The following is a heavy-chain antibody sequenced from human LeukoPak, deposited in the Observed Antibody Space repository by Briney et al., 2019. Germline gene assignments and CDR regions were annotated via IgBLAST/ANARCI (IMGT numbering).Heavy chain of an antibody. J-gene: IGHJ3*02. CDR2: IYYSGST. D-gene: IGHD6-13*01. Sequence: PSETLSLTCTVSGGSISSSSYYWGWIRQPPGKGLEWIGSIYYSGSTYYNPSLKSRVTISVDTSKNQFSLKLSSVTAADTAVYYCARRSMAAADAFDIWGQGTMVTVSS. CDR3: ARRSMAAADAFDI. CDR1: GGSISSSSYY. V-gene: IGHV4-39*01.